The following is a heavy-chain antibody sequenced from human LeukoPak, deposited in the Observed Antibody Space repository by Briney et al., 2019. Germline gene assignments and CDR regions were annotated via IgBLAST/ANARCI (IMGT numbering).Heavy chain of an antibody. V-gene: IGHV3-48*01. J-gene: IGHJ6*02. D-gene: IGHD4-17*01. Sequence: PGGSLRLSCAASGFTFSAYSMHWVRQAPGMGLGWVAYISSSWTTISYTDSVKGRFTIVRDNARTSLFLQMNSLRVEDTAVYYCARGPYGDYVSYYGVDVWGQGTTVTVSS. CDR1: GFTFSAYS. CDR2: ISSSWTTI. CDR3: ARGPYGDYVSYYGVDV.